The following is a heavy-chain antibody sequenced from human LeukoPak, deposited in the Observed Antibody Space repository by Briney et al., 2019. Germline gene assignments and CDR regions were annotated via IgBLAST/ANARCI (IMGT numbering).Heavy chain of an antibody. J-gene: IGHJ4*02. Sequence: ASVKVSCKASGYTFTGYYMHWVRQAPGQGLEWMGWINPNSGGTNYAQKFQGRVTMTRDTSISTAYMELSRLRSDDTAVYYCASDIVVVPAAETDYWGQETLVTVSS. D-gene: IGHD2-2*01. CDR2: INPNSGGT. CDR1: GYTFTGYY. V-gene: IGHV1-2*02. CDR3: ASDIVVVPAAETDY.